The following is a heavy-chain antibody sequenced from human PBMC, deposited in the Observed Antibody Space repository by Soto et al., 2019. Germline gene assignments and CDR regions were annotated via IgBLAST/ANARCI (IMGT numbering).Heavy chain of an antibody. V-gene: IGHV4-59*08. Sequence: SETLSLTCTVSGGSISSYYWSWIRQPPGKGLEWIGYIYYSGSTNYNPSLKSRVTISVDTSKNQFSLKLSSVTAADTAVYYCARQANTYYDFWSGYAFDIWGQGTMVTVSS. CDR1: GGSISSYY. D-gene: IGHD3-3*01. CDR3: ARQANTYYDFWSGYAFDI. J-gene: IGHJ3*02. CDR2: IYYSGST.